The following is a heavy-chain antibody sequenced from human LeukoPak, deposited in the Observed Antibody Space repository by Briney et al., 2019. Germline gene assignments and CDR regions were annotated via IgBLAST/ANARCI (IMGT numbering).Heavy chain of an antibody. V-gene: IGHV1-46*01. CDR1: GYTCTSYY. CDR3: ARGYSSSVHY. J-gene: IGHJ4*02. Sequence: ASVKVSCKASGYTCTSYYIHWVRQAPGQGLEWMGIINPGGGTTSYPQKFQGRVTMTRDTSTSTVYLELSSLRSEDTAVFYCARGYSSSVHYWGQGTLVTVSS. CDR2: INPGGGTT. D-gene: IGHD6-13*01.